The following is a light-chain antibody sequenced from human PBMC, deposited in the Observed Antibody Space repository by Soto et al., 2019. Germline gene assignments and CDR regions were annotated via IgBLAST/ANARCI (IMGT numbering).Light chain of an antibody. Sequence: DTVMTQSPDSLAVSLGERATINCKSSQSVLHSSNNKNFLAWYQQKPGQPPKLLIYWASTRESGVPDRFSGSGSGKDFTLTISSLQAEDVAVYYCQQYYSTPYTFGQGTELEIK. CDR3: QQYYSTPYT. CDR2: WAS. J-gene: IGKJ2*01. CDR1: QSVLHSSNNKNF. V-gene: IGKV4-1*01.